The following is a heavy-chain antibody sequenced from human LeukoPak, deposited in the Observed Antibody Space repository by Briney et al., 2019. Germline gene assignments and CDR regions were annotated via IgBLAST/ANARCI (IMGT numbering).Heavy chain of an antibody. Sequence: ASVKVSCKASGYAFTNYGVGWLRLAPGQGLQWLGWISTFNGNTNYAQIVQDRVTMTTDTSTNTAYLELRSLRSDDTAVYYCARRHLIGNGYFDHWGQGTLVTVSS. CDR2: ISTFNGNT. V-gene: IGHV1-18*01. CDR3: ARRHLIGNGYFDH. D-gene: IGHD1-1*01. J-gene: IGHJ4*02. CDR1: GYAFTNYG.